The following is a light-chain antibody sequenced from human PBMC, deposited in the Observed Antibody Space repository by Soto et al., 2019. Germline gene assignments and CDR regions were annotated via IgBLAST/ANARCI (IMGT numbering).Light chain of an antibody. CDR1: QSVSSY. V-gene: IGKV3-11*01. CDR3: QQRSSWLT. J-gene: IGKJ4*01. Sequence: EIVLTQSPATLSLSPGERATLSCRASQSVSSYLAWYQQKPGQAPRLLIYDASNRATGIPARFNGSGSGTDFTLTISSLEPEDFAVYYCQQRSSWLTFGGGTKVEIK. CDR2: DAS.